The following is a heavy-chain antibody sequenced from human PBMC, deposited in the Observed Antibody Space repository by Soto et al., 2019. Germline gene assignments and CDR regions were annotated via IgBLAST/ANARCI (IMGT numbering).Heavy chain of an antibody. V-gene: IGHV4-34*01. J-gene: IGHJ6*02. CDR2: INHSGST. CDR1: GVSFSGYY. D-gene: IGHD2-2*01. CDR3: ASIKTYCSSTSCYFYYGMDV. Sequence: SDTLSLTCAVDGVSFSGYYWTWIRQPPGKGLEWIGEINHSGSTNYNPSLKSRVTISVDTSKNQFSLKLSSVTAADTAVYYCASIKTYCSSTSCYFYYGMDVWGQGTTVT.